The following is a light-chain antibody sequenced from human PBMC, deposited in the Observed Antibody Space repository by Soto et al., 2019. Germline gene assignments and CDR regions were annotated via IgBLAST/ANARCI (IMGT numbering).Light chain of an antibody. CDR2: GVP. V-gene: IGLV2-14*01. J-gene: IGLJ2*01. CDR3: SSFRDWKTLWI. Sequence: HSALTQPASVSGSPGQSITISFTGNSSDFGGYDSVSWYQQHPGKSPNLIIYGVPHRPSGVSNRFSGSKSGNTASLTVSGLQTEEEADYYCSSFRDWKTLWIFGGGTKLTVL. CDR1: SSDFGGYDS.